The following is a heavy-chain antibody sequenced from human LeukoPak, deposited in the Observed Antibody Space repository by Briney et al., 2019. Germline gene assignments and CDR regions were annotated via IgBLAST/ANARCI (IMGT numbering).Heavy chain of an antibody. D-gene: IGHD2-2*01. CDR2: ISGSGGST. CDR1: GFTVSSNY. Sequence: GGSLRLSCAASGFTVSSNYMSWVRQAPGKGLEWVSAISGSGGSTYYADSVKGRFTISRDNSKNTLYLQMNSLRAEDTAVYYCAKDACSSTSCYSSDYFDYWGQGTLVTVSS. CDR3: AKDACSSTSCYSSDYFDY. V-gene: IGHV3-23*01. J-gene: IGHJ4*02.